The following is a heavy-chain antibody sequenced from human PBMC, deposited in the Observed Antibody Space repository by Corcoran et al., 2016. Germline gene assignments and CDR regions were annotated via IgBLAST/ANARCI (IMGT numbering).Heavy chain of an antibody. CDR3: ARARDYYDSSGYYSLDY. J-gene: IGHJ4*02. Sequence: QVQLVQSGAEVKKPGSSVKVSCKASGGTFSSYAISWVRQAPGQGLEWMGGIIPIFGTANYAQKFQGRVTITADKSTSTAYMELSSLRSEDTAVYYWARARDYYDSSGYYSLDYWGQGTLVTVSS. CDR2: IIPIFGTA. D-gene: IGHD3-22*01. CDR1: GGTFSSYA. V-gene: IGHV1-69*06.